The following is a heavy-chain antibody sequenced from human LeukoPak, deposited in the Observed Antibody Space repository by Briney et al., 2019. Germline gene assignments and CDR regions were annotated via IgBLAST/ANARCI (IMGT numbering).Heavy chain of an antibody. Sequence: GGSLRLSCTAPGFTFSDYYMDWVRQAPGKGLEWVGRTRDKAHSHATEYAASVKGRFTISRDDSKNSLYLQMNSLKTEDTAVYYCARGLNGNDFGDIHWGQGTLVTVSS. CDR2: TRDKAHSHAT. J-gene: IGHJ4*02. D-gene: IGHD5-12*01. V-gene: IGHV3-72*01. CDR1: GFTFSDYY. CDR3: ARGLNGNDFGDIH.